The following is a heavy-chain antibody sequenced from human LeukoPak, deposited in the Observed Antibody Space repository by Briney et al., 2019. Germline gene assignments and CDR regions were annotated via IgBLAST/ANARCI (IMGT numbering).Heavy chain of an antibody. CDR3: ARRNRGSSTGWTLDY. D-gene: IGHD2-8*02. J-gene: IGHJ4*02. CDR2: IYETGST. V-gene: IGHV4-4*02. CDR1: GDSISSTNW. Sequence: PSETLSLTCTISGDSISSTNWWRWVRPPPGKGLEWIGQIYETGSTNYNSSLKSRVTISLDKSKNQFSLKLSSVTAADTAVYYCARRNRGSSTGWTLDYWGQGILVTVSS.